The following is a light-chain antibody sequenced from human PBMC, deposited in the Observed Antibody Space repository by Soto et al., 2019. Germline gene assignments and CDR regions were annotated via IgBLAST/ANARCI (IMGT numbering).Light chain of an antibody. J-gene: IGKJ4*01. Sequence: EIVMTQSPATLSVSPGERATLSCRASQSVSSNLAWYQQKPGQAPRLLIYGASTRATGIPARFSGSGSGTEFTLTISSLQSEDFAVYYCQQFDNLPLTFGGGTNLEIK. V-gene: IGKV3D-15*01. CDR2: GAS. CDR1: QSVSSN. CDR3: QQFDNLPLT.